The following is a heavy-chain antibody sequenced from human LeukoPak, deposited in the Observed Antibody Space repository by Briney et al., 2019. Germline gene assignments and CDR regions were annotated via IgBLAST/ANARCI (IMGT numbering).Heavy chain of an antibody. CDR3: ARVLAYCTGSSCYSRWFDP. CDR2: IYYSGST. V-gene: IGHV4-59*01. J-gene: IGHJ5*02. D-gene: IGHD2-15*01. CDR1: GGSISSYY. Sequence: SETLSLTCTVSGGSISSYYWSWIRQPPGKGLEWIGYIYYSGSTNYNPSLKSRVTISVDTSKNQFSLELSSVTSADTAVYSCARVLAYCTGSSCYSRWFDPWGQGTLVTVSS.